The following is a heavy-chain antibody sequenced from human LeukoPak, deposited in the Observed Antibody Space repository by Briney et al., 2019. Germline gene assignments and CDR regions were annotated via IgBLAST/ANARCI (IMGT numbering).Heavy chain of an antibody. Sequence: GGSLRLSCVVSGFTFSGYGLSWVRQTPGKGLEWVSATSYSGDGAYYADSVRGRFTASRDSSTNTYYLQMDSLRAEDTAVYFCARGGGLDVWGQGATVTVSS. J-gene: IGHJ6*02. CDR1: GFTFSGYG. V-gene: IGHV3-23*01. D-gene: IGHD3-16*01. CDR2: TSYSGDGA. CDR3: ARGGGLDV.